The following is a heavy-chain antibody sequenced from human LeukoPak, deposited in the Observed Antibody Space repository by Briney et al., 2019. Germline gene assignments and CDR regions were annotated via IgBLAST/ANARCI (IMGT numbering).Heavy chain of an antibody. Sequence: GGSLRLSCAASGFTFSSYGMHWVRQAPGKGLEWVAFIRYDGSNKYYADSVKGRFTISRDNSKNTLYLQMNSLRAEDTAVYYRARYSSTRYYYMDVWGKGTTVTIPS. V-gene: IGHV3-30*02. CDR3: ARYSSTRYYYMDV. J-gene: IGHJ6*03. CDR2: IRYDGSNK. CDR1: GFTFSSYG. D-gene: IGHD2-15*01.